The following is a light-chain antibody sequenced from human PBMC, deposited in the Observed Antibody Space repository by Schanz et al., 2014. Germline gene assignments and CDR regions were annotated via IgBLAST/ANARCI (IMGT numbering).Light chain of an antibody. Sequence: ETVLTQSPGTLSLSPGERATLSCRTSQRVSNIDLAWYQQKPGQAPNLLIYGASRRATGIPDRFSGSGSGTDFTLTISRLEPEDFAVYYCQHYSVSPLFGQGTRVEI. CDR2: GAS. V-gene: IGKV3-20*01. CDR1: QRVSNID. CDR3: QHYSVSPL. J-gene: IGKJ1*01.